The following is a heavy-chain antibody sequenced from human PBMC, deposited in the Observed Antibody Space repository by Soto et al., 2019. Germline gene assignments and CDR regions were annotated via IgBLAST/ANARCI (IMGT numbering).Heavy chain of an antibody. D-gene: IGHD6-6*01. V-gene: IGHV4-34*01. Sequence: KPSETMSLSCAGDVGSFSCYYWSWIRQPPGKGLEWIGEINHSGSTNYNPSLKSRVTISVDTSKNQFSLKLNSVTAADTAVYYCARHIAARPPSYYYYYGMDVWGQGTTVTVS. CDR1: VGSFSCYY. J-gene: IGHJ6*02. CDR2: INHSGST. CDR3: ARHIAARPPSYYYYYGMDV.